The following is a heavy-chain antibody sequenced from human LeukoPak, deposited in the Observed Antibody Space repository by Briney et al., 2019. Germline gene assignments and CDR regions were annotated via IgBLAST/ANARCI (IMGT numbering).Heavy chain of an antibody. D-gene: IGHD3-22*01. CDR3: ASRVSSGYYSRDY. CDR1: GGSFSGYY. V-gene: IGHV4-34*01. J-gene: IGHJ4*02. Sequence: SETLSLTCAVYGGSFSGYYWSWIRQPPGKGLEWIGEINHSGSTDYNPSLKSRVTISVDTSKNQFSLKLSSVTAADTAVYYCASRVSSGYYSRDYWGQGTLVTVSS. CDR2: INHSGST.